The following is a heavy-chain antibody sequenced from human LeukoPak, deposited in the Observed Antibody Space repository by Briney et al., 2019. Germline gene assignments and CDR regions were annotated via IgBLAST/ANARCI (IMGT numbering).Heavy chain of an antibody. Sequence: GGSLRLSCAASGFTFSNAWMSWVRQAPGKGLEWVGRIKSRTDGGTTDYAAPVKGRFTISRDDSKNTLYLQMNSLKTEDTAVYYCTTDHSGLGQWLGNWGQGTLVTVSS. J-gene: IGHJ4*02. CDR2: IKSRTDGGTT. CDR3: TTDHSGLGQWLGN. D-gene: IGHD6-19*01. V-gene: IGHV3-15*01. CDR1: GFTFSNAW.